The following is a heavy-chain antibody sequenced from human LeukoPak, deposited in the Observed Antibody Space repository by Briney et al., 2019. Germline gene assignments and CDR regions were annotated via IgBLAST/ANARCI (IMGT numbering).Heavy chain of an antibody. J-gene: IGHJ3*02. CDR2: IYHSGST. D-gene: IGHD6-13*01. Sequence: SETLSLTCTVSGYSISSGYYWGWIRQPPGKGLEWIGSIYHSGSTYYNPSLKSRVTISVDTSKNQFSLKLSSVTAADTAVYYCARELGYSDAFDIWGQGTMVTVSS. CDR3: ARELGYSDAFDI. CDR1: GYSISSGYY. V-gene: IGHV4-38-2*02.